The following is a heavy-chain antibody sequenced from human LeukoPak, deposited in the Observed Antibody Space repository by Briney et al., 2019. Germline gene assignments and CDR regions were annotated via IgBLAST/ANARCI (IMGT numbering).Heavy chain of an antibody. CDR2: ISVSGDTI. V-gene: IGHV3-48*03. CDR3: ASHYGGLYYFDY. J-gene: IGHJ4*02. Sequence: PGGSLRLSCAASGFPFSAYEMNWVRQAPGKGLEWVSYISVSGDTIYYADSVKGRCTISRDNAKKSLYLQMKSLRAEDTAVYYCASHYGGLYYFDYWGQGTLVTVSS. D-gene: IGHD4-23*01. CDR1: GFPFSAYE.